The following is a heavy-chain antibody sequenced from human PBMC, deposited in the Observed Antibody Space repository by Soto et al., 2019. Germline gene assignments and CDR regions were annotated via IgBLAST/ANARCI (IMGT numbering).Heavy chain of an antibody. J-gene: IGHJ4*02. V-gene: IGHV3-74*01. CDR2: INSDGSST. CDR3: ARATLYYYDSSGYIKDY. CDR1: GFTFSSYW. D-gene: IGHD3-22*01. Sequence: QAGGSLRLSCAASGFTFSSYWMHWVRQAPGKGLVWVSRINSDGSSTSYADSVKGRFTISRDNAKNTLYLQMNSLRAEDTAVYYCARATLYYYDSSGYIKDYWGQGTLVTVSS.